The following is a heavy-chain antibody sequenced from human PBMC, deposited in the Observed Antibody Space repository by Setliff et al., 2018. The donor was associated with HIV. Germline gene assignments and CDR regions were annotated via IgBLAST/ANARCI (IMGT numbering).Heavy chain of an antibody. J-gene: IGHJ4*02. CDR1: GGSFSAYS. D-gene: IGHD2-2*01. CDR3: ARGSMPDY. V-gene: IGHV4-34*01. Sequence: SETLSLTCAVYGGSFSAYSWTWIHQPPGKGLEWIGDINHSGSTNYNPSLKSRVTILVDTSKNQFSLKLNSVTAADTAVYYCARGSMPDYWGQGTLVTVSS. CDR2: INHSGST.